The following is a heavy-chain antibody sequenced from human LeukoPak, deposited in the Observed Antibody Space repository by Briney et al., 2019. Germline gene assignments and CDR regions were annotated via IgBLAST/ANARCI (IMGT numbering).Heavy chain of an antibody. CDR1: GFTFSSYA. Sequence: PGGSLRLSCAASGFTFSSYAMHWVRQAPGKGLEWVAVISYDGSNKYYADSVKGRFTIFRDNSKNTLYLQMNSLRAEDTAVYYCARDLQYDYVWGPYDYWGQGTLVTVSS. V-gene: IGHV3-30-3*01. CDR2: ISYDGSNK. CDR3: ARDLQYDYVWGPYDY. D-gene: IGHD3-16*01. J-gene: IGHJ4*02.